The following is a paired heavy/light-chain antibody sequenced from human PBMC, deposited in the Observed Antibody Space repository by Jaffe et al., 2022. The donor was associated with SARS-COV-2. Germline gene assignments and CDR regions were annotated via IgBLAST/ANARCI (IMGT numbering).Heavy chain of an antibody. V-gene: IGHV4-39*01. D-gene: IGHD2-15*01. CDR2: IYYSGNT. CDR1: GGSLSSSNYY. J-gene: IGHJ5*02. Sequence: QLQLQESGPGLVKPSETLSLTCTVSGGSLSSSNYYWGWIRQPPGKGLEWIGSIYYSGNTYYNPSLKSRVTISVDTPKNQFSLKLSSVTAADTAVYYCARIVKGVGRRFDPWGQGTLVTVSP. CDR3: ARIVKGVGRRFDP.
Light chain of an antibody. CDR2: SDN. Sequence: QSVLTQPPSASGTPGQRVTISCSGSSSNIGSNTVNWYQQLPGTAPKLLIYSDNQRPSGVPDRFSGSKSGTSASLAISGLQSEDEADYYCAAWDDSLNGHWVFGGGTKLTVL. V-gene: IGLV1-44*01. CDR3: AAWDDSLNGHWV. J-gene: IGLJ3*02. CDR1: SSNIGSNT.